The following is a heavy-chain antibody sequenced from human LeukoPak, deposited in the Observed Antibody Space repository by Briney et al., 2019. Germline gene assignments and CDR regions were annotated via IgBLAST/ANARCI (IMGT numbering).Heavy chain of an antibody. Sequence: GGSLRLSCAASGFTFSSYAMSWVRQAPGKGLEWVSAISGSGGSTYYADSVKGRFTISRDNSKNTLYLQMNSLRAEDMAVYFCAKDTRSYGDYHYFDYWGQGTLVTVSS. D-gene: IGHD4-17*01. J-gene: IGHJ4*02. CDR2: ISGSGGST. CDR1: GFTFSSYA. V-gene: IGHV3-23*01. CDR3: AKDTRSYGDYHYFDY.